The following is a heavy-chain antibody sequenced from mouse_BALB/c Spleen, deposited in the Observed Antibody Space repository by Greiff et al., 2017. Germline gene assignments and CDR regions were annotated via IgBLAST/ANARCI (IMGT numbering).Heavy chain of an antibody. CDR1: GFSLTSYG. CDR2: IWSGGST. V-gene: IGHV2-4-1*01. D-gene: IGHD2-4*01. CDR3: ARNEYDWFAY. Sequence: QVQLQQSGPGLVQPSQSLSITCTVSGFSLTSYGVHWVRQSPGKGLEWLGVIWSGGSTDYNSALKSRLSISKDNSKSQVFLKMNSLQTDDTAMYYCARNEYDWFAYWGQGTLVTVSA. J-gene: IGHJ3*01.